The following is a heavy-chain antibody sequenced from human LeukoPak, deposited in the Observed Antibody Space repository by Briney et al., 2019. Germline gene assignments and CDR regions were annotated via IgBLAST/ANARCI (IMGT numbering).Heavy chain of an antibody. V-gene: IGHV3-33*01. J-gene: IGHJ4*02. CDR2: IWYDGGNK. D-gene: IGHD3-22*01. Sequence: PGGSLGLSCAASGFTFSSYGMHWVRQAPGKGLEWVAVIWYDGGNKYYADSVKGRFTISRDNSKNTLYLQMNSLRAEDTAVYYCARDKRGDYYDSSGYFDYWGQGTLVTVSS. CDR3: ARDKRGDYYDSSGYFDY. CDR1: GFTFSSYG.